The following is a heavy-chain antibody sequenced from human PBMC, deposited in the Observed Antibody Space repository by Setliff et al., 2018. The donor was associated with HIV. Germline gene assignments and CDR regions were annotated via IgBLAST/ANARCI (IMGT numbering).Heavy chain of an antibody. CDR2: INHSGST. Sequence: SETLSLTCAVYGGSFSGYYWSWIRQPPGKGLEWIGEINHSGSTNYNPSLRRRVTISADTSKNQVSLRLRSVTAADTAVYYCARETQQSYNIVTGYNYYYGIDVWGQGTTVTVSS. CDR1: GGSFSGYY. V-gene: IGHV4-34*01. D-gene: IGHD3-9*01. J-gene: IGHJ6*02. CDR3: ARETQQSYNIVTGYNYYYGIDV.